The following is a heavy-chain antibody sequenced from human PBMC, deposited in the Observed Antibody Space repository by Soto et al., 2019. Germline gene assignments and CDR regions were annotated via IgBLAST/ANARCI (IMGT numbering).Heavy chain of an antibody. CDR2: INHSGST. D-gene: IGHD6-25*01. Sequence: SETLSLTCAVYGGSFSGYYWSWIRQPPGKGLEWIGEINHSGSTNYNPSLKSRVTISVDTSKNQFSLKLSSVTAADTAVYYCATSSGGDWFDPWGQGTLVTVS. CDR3: ATSSGGDWFDP. CDR1: GGSFSGYY. V-gene: IGHV4-34*01. J-gene: IGHJ5*02.